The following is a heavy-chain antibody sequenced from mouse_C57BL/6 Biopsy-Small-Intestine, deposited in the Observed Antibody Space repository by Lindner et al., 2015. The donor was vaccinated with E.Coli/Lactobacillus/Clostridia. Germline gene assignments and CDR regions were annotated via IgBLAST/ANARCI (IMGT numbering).Heavy chain of an antibody. CDR3: TTSNGYYAMDY. Sequence: VQLQESGAELVRPGASVKLSCTASGFNIKDYYMHWVKQRPEQGLEWIGRIDPEDGDTEYAPKFQGKATMTADTSSNTRPTRTLSSLTSEDTAVYYCTTSNGYYAMDYWGQGTSVTVSS. CDR1: GFNIKDYY. CDR2: IDPEDGDT. J-gene: IGHJ4*01. V-gene: IGHV14-1*01. D-gene: IGHD4-1*01.